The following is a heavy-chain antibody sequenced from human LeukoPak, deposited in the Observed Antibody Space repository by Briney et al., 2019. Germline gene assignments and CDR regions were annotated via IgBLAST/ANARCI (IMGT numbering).Heavy chain of an antibody. D-gene: IGHD6-13*01. CDR3: ARALIAAAPGWFDP. V-gene: IGHV1-69*13. CDR1: GGTFSSYA. Sequence: GASVKVSCKASGGTFSSYAISWVRQAPGQGLEWRGGIIPIFGTANYAQKFRGRVTITADESTSTAYMELSSLRSEDTAVYYCARALIAAAPGWFDPWGQGTLVTVSS. J-gene: IGHJ5*02. CDR2: IIPIFGTA.